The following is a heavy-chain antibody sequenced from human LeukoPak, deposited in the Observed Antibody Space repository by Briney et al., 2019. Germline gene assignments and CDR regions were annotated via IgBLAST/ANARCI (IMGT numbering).Heavy chain of an antibody. CDR1: GFSISNYG. J-gene: IGHJ4*02. D-gene: IGHD6-13*01. V-gene: IGHV3-33*01. CDR3: ARDREAAADLGY. Sequence: GGALRLSCAASGFSISNYGMHWVRQAAGKGLELVAIIWNDGSNEYYADSVKGRSTIPRDNSKNTLYLQMNSLRVEDTAVYYCARDREAAADLGYWGQGTLVTVSS. CDR2: IWNDGSNE.